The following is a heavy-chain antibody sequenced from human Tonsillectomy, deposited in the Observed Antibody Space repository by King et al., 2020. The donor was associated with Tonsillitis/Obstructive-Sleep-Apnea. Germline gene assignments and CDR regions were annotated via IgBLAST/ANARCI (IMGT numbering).Heavy chain of an antibody. D-gene: IGHD3-10*01. Sequence: QVQLVESGGGVVQPGRSLRLACVASGFKFTSYAMHWVRQTPGKGLEWVAVISYDGTKKDYAESEKGRLTISRDNPKNTLSLELNSLRDEDTAVYYCARAAYNYGAGSYIAYWGQGTLVTVSP. V-gene: IGHV3-30*03. CDR3: ARAAYNYGAGSYIAY. CDR1: GFKFTSYA. J-gene: IGHJ4*01. CDR2: ISYDGTKK.